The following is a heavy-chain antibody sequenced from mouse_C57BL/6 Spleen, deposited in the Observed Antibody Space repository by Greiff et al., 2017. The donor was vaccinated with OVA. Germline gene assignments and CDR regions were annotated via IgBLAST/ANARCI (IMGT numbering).Heavy chain of an antibody. V-gene: IGHV1-75*01. CDR1: GYTFTDYY. J-gene: IGHJ3*01. D-gene: IGHD2-4*01. CDR2: IFPGSGST. Sequence: VQGVESGPELVKPGASVKISCKASGYTFTDYYINWVKQRPGQGLEWIGWIFPGSGSTYYNEKFKGKATLTVDKSSSTAYMLLSSLTSEDSAVYFCARSGLRQGFAYWGQGTLVTVSA. CDR3: ARSGLRQGFAY.